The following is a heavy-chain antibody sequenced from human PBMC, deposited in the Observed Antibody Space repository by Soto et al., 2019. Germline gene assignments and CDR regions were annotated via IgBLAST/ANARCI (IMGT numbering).Heavy chain of an antibody. CDR1: GDSISSGGYY. D-gene: IGHD2-15*01. V-gene: IGHV4-31*03. CDR2: IYYTGST. CDR3: ARDIGGNGVFAI. J-gene: IGHJ6*02. Sequence: PSETLSLTCTVSGDSISSGGYYWSWIRQRPGKGLEWIGYIYYTGSTFYNPSLKSRLTISVDTSKNQFSLRLSSVTAADTAEYYCARDIGGNGVFAIWGQGTMVTVSS.